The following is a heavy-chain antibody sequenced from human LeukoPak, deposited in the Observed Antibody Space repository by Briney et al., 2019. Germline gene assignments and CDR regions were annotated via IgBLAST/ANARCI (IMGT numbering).Heavy chain of an antibody. Sequence: PGGSLRLSCAASGFTFSGSTMHWVRQASGKGLEWVGRIRSKANNYATAYATSVKGRFTLSRDDSKNTAYLQMNSLKTEDTAVYYCIRGAASGSYYGLDVWGQGATVTVSS. CDR2: IRSKANNYAT. V-gene: IGHV3-73*01. D-gene: IGHD1-26*01. CDR3: IRGAASGSYYGLDV. CDR1: GFTFSGST. J-gene: IGHJ6*02.